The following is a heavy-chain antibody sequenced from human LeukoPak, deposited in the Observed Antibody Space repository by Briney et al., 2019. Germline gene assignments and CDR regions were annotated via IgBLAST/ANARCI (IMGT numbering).Heavy chain of an antibody. CDR3: VRGYSSFYSGISHDALDI. V-gene: IGHV3-48*03. CDR1: GFSFNSYE. D-gene: IGHD1-26*01. CDR2: FTRSGTIT. Sequence: GGSPRLSCAASGFSFNSYEMNGPREAPGKGLEGISYFTRSGTITHYADSVKRRFTISRDNPKRSLYLHMNSLRAEDTAIYYCVRGYSSFYSGISHDALDIWGQGTTVAVSS. J-gene: IGHJ3*02.